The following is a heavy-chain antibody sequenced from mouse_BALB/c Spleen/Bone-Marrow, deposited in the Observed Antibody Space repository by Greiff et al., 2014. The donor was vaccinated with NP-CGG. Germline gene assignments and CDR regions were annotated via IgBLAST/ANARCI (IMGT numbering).Heavy chain of an antibody. J-gene: IGHJ4*01. CDR3: TYMGYYGSSYAMDY. D-gene: IGHD1-1*01. CDR1: GYTFTSYW. CDR2: INPSNGGT. Sequence: QVQLKESGAELVKPGASVKLSCKASGYTFTSYWMHWVKLRPGQGFEWIGEINPSNGGTNYNEKFKGKATLTVDKSSSTAYMQLSSLTSEDSAVYYCTYMGYYGSSYAMDYWGQGTSVTVSS. V-gene: IGHV1S16*01.